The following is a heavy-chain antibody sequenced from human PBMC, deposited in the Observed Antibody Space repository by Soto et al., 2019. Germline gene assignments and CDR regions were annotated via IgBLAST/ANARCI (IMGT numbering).Heavy chain of an antibody. Sequence: PSETLSLTCAVYGGSFSGYYWSWSRQPPWKGLEWIGEINHSGSTNYNPSLKSRVTISVDTSKNQFSLKLSSVTAADTAVYYCARGVFITFFGVVTPHSPNWFDPWGQGTLVTVSS. J-gene: IGHJ5*02. CDR2: INHSGST. CDR1: GGSFSGYY. CDR3: ARGVFITFFGVVTPHSPNWFDP. V-gene: IGHV4-34*01. D-gene: IGHD3-3*01.